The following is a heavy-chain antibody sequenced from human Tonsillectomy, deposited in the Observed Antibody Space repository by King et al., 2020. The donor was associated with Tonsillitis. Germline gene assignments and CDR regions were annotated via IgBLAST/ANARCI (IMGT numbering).Heavy chain of an antibody. CDR2: IGSSGGYI. D-gene: IGHD3-22*01. CDR3: ARVKKYYYDSSGYPLDTFDI. Sequence: VQLVQSGGGLVKPGGSLRLSCAASEFIFSTYTMNWVRQAPGKGLDWVSSIGSSGGYIYYADSVKGRFTITRDNAENSRYLQMNSLRAEDTAVYYCARVKKYYYDSSGYPLDTFDIWGQGTMVTVSS. J-gene: IGHJ3*02. CDR1: EFIFSTYT. V-gene: IGHV3-21*01.